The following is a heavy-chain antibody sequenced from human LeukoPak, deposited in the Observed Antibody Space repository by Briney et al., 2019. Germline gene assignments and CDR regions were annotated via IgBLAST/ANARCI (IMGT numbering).Heavy chain of an antibody. Sequence: NTGGSLRLSGAASGFTFSGYSMNWVRQAPGKGLEWVSSISSSSSYIYYADSVKGRFTISRDNAKKSLYLQMNSLRVEDKAVYYCAKIHSGGHDAFDIWGQGTMVTVSS. V-gene: IGHV3-21*01. D-gene: IGHD6-19*01. CDR3: AKIHSGGHDAFDI. J-gene: IGHJ3*02. CDR1: GFTFSGYS. CDR2: ISSSSSYI.